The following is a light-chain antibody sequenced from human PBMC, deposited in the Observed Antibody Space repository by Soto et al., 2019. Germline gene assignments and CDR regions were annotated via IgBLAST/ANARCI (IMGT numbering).Light chain of an antibody. Sequence: EIQMTQSHSPLSASVGDRVTITCRASQSISSWLAWYQQKPGKAPKLLIYDASSLESGVPSRFSGSGSGTEFTLTISSLQPDDVATDDCQQYNSYPLTFGGGTKVDIK. J-gene: IGKJ4*01. V-gene: IGKV1-5*01. CDR3: QQYNSYPLT. CDR1: QSISSW. CDR2: DAS.